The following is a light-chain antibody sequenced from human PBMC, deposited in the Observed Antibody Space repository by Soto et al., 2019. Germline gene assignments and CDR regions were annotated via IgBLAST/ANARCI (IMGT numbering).Light chain of an antibody. J-gene: IGKJ5*01. CDR2: GAS. Sequence: ETVMTQSPATLSVSPGERATLSCRASQSVSSNLAWYQQKPGQAPRLLMYGASSRATGIPARFSASGSGTEFTLTVSRLEPEDFAVYYCQQYGNSPAITFGQGTRLEIK. CDR3: QQYGNSPAIT. CDR1: QSVSSN. V-gene: IGKV3-15*01.